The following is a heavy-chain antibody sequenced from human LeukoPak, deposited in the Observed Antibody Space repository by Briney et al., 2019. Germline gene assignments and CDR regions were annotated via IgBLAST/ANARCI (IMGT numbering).Heavy chain of an antibody. Sequence: PGGSLRLSCAASGFTFSSFEMNWMRQAPGKGLEWVSYITSGGGTTYYADSVRGRFTISRDNAKNSLLLEMNSLRADDTAVYYCARDQGIFGVPGWGQGTLVTVSS. D-gene: IGHD3-3*01. J-gene: IGHJ4*02. CDR1: GFTFSSFE. V-gene: IGHV3-48*03. CDR2: ITSGGGTT. CDR3: ARDQGIFGVPG.